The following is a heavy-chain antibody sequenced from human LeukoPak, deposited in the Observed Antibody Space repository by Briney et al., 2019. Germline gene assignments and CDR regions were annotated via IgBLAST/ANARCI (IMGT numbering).Heavy chain of an antibody. J-gene: IGHJ4*02. Sequence: SETLSLTCTVSGGSISSSSYYWGWIRQPPGKGLEWTGSIYYSGSTYYNPSLKSRVTISVDTSKTQFSLKLSSVTAADTAVYYCARQRIVGATRGFDYWGQGTLVTVSS. CDR2: IYYSGST. CDR1: GGSISSSSYY. D-gene: IGHD1-26*01. CDR3: ARQRIVGATRGFDY. V-gene: IGHV4-39*01.